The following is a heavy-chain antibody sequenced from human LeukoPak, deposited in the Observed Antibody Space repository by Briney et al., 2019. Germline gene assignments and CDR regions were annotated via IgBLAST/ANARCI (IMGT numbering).Heavy chain of an antibody. V-gene: IGHV4-59*08. CDR2: IYYSGST. D-gene: IGHD3-22*01. CDR3: ARHLDYDSSGYPFDY. CDR1: GGSISSYY. J-gene: IGHJ4*02. Sequence: SETLSLTCTVSGGSISSYYWSWIRQPPGKGLEWIGYIYYSGSTNYNPSLKGRVTISVDTFKNQFSLKLSSVTAADTAVYYCARHLDYDSSGYPFDYWGQGTLVTVSS.